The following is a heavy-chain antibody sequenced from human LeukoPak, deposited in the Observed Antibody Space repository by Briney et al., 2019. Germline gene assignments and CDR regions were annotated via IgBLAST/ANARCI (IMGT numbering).Heavy chain of an antibody. CDR1: GFTFSSYG. V-gene: IGHV3-48*01. CDR2: ISSSSSTI. J-gene: IGHJ5*02. Sequence: GGSLRLSCAASGFTFSSYGMTWVRQAPGKGLEWVSYISSSSSTIYYADSVKGRFTISRDNAKNSLYLQLNSLRAEDTAVYYCARVGSLTGYKDGFDPWGQGTLVTVSS. CDR3: ARVGSLTGYKDGFDP. D-gene: IGHD3-9*01.